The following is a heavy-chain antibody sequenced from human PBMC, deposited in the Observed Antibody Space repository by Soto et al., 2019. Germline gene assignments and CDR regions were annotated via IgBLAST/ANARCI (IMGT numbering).Heavy chain of an antibody. CDR1: GFTFSSYW. Sequence: PGGSLRLSCAASGFTFSSYWMHWVRQAPGKGLVWVSRVKSDGSSTNYADSVKGRFTISRDNTKNTLYLQMDSLGAEDTAVYYCARVADYGDSADSFFGYWGQGALVTVSS. CDR2: VKSDGSST. J-gene: IGHJ4*02. V-gene: IGHV3-74*01. CDR3: ARVADYGDSADSFFGY. D-gene: IGHD4-17*01.